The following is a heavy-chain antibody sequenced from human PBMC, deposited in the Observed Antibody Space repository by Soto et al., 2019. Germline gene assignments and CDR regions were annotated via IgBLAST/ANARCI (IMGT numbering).Heavy chain of an antibody. J-gene: IGHJ1*01. Sequence: GSLRLSCAASGFTFSSYGMHWVRQAPGKGLEWVAVIWYDGSNKYYADSVKGRFTISRDNSKNTLYLQMNSLRAEDTAVYYCAMRPDIVVVVAATRLYFQHWGQGTLVTVSS. CDR3: AMRPDIVVVVAATRLYFQH. CDR1: GFTFSSYG. CDR2: IWYDGSNK. D-gene: IGHD2-15*01. V-gene: IGHV3-33*01.